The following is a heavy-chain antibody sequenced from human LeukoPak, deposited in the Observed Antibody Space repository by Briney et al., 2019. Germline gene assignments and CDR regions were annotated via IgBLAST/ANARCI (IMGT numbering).Heavy chain of an antibody. CDR3: ARASAVPAANNFDY. CDR1: GFTFSSYS. V-gene: IGHV3-21*01. CDR2: ISSSSYI. J-gene: IGHJ4*02. Sequence: GGSLRLSCAASGFTFSSYSMNWVRQAPGKGLEWVSSISSSSYIYYADSVKGRFTISRDNAKNSLYLQMNSLRAEDTAVYYCARASAVPAANNFDYWGQGTLVTVSS. D-gene: IGHD2-2*01.